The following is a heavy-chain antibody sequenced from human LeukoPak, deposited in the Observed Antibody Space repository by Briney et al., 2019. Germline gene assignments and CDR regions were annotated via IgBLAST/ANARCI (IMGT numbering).Heavy chain of an antibody. CDR2: IYYSGST. CDR1: GYSISTGYY. V-gene: IGHV4-59*08. D-gene: IGHD3-22*01. J-gene: IGHJ3*02. CDR3: ARGPYSYDSSGAFDI. Sequence: SSETLSLTCTVSGYSISTGYYWNWIRQPPGKGLEWIGYIYYSGSTNYNPSLKSRVTISVDTSKNQFSLKLSSVTAADTAVYFCARGPYSYDSSGAFDIWGQGTMVTVSS.